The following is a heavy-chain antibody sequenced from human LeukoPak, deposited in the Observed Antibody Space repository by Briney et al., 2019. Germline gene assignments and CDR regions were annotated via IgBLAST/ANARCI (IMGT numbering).Heavy chain of an antibody. CDR3: ARGYHYGSGSYFSPPGY. V-gene: IGHV3-53*01. J-gene: IGHJ4*02. CDR1: GFTVSTNY. Sequence: PGGSLRLSCAASGFTVSTNYMTWVRQAPGKGLEWVSLIFSGGSTYYADSVKGRFTISRDNSKNTVYLQMNSLRDDDTAVYYCARGYHYGSGSYFSPPGYWGQGTLVTVSS. CDR2: IFSGGST. D-gene: IGHD3-10*01.